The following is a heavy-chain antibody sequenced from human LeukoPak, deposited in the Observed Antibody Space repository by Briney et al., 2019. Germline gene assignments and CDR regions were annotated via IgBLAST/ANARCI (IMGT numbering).Heavy chain of an antibody. V-gene: IGHV3-21*01. J-gene: IGHJ6*04. CDR3: ASDYDILTGYAPYYYYGMDV. Sequence: GGSLRLSCAASGFNFSSYSMNWVRQAPGKGLEWVSSISGSSSYIYYADSVKGRFTISRDNAKNSLYLQMNSLRAEDTAVYYCASDYDILTGYAPYYYYGMDVWGKGTTVTVSS. D-gene: IGHD3-9*01. CDR2: ISGSSSYI. CDR1: GFNFSSYS.